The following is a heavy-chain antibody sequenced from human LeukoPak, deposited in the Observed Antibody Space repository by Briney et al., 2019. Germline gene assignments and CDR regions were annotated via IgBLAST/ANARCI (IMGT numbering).Heavy chain of an antibody. CDR1: GGSISSYY. J-gene: IGHJ2*01. CDR3: ARDVRPGIAAAGTPWYFDL. CDR2: IYYSGST. V-gene: IGHV4-59*01. Sequence: PSETPSLTCTVSGGSISSYYWSWIRQPPGKGLEWIGYIYYSGSTNYNPSLKSRVTISVDTSKDQFSLKLSSVTAADTAVYYCARDVRPGIAAAGTPWYFDLWGRGTLVTVSS. D-gene: IGHD6-13*01.